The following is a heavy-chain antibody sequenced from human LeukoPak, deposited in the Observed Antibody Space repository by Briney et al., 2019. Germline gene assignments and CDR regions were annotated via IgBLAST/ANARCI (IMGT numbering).Heavy chain of an antibody. V-gene: IGHV3-66*01. J-gene: IGHJ4*02. CDR1: GFTVSSNY. Sequence: GGSLRLSCAASGFTVSSNYMSWVRQAPGKGLEWVSVIYSGGSTYYADSVKGRFTISRDNSKNTLYLQMNSLRAEDTAVYYCARSIVVVVAATPFDYWGQGTLVTVSS. CDR3: ARSIVVVVAATPFDY. D-gene: IGHD2-15*01. CDR2: IYSGGST.